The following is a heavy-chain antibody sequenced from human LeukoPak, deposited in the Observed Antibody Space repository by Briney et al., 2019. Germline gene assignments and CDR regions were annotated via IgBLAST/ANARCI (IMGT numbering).Heavy chain of an antibody. CDR1: GGSISSSSYY. CDR3: ARARVYGSGSYYYYYYMDV. Sequence: SETLSLTCTVSGGSISSSSYYWGWIRQPPGKGLEWIGSIYYSGSTYYNPSLKSRVTISVDTSKNQFSLKLSSVTAADTAVYYCARARVYGSGSYYYYYYMDVWGKGPRSPSP. CDR2: IYYSGST. J-gene: IGHJ6*03. D-gene: IGHD3-10*01. V-gene: IGHV4-39*01.